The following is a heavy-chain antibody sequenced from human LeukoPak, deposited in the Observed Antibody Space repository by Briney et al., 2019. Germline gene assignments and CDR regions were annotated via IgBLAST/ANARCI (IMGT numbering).Heavy chain of an antibody. J-gene: IGHJ4*02. CDR2: IIPIFGTA. Sequence: ASVKVSCKASGGTFSSYAISWVRQAPGQGLEWMGGIIPIFGTANYAQKFQGRVTITADESTSTAYMELSSLRSEDTAVYYCARDLNYGGNSGFDYWGQGTLVTVSS. V-gene: IGHV1-69*13. CDR3: ARDLNYGGNSGFDY. CDR1: GGTFSSYA. D-gene: IGHD4-23*01.